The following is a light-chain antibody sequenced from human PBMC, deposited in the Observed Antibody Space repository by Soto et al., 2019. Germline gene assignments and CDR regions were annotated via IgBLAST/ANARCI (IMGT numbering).Light chain of an antibody. CDR3: KQRHMWPIT. CDR2: DAY. V-gene: IGKV3-11*01. J-gene: IGKJ5*01. Sequence: EVVMTQSPVTLSLSPGERATLSCRASQSFRGLLAWYQQKPGQAPRLLIYDAYNRATGIPPRFSGSGSGTDFTVTISSLEAEVSAVYYCKQRHMWPITFGQGTRLEIK. CDR1: QSFRGL.